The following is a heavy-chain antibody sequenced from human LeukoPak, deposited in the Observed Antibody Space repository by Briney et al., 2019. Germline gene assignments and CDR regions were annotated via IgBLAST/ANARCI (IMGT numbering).Heavy chain of an antibody. CDR3: ARGGRVAARPLKVLAY. J-gene: IGHJ4*02. D-gene: IGHD6-6*01. V-gene: IGHV4-34*01. CDR1: GGYFSGYY. Sequence: TSETLSLTCAVYGGYFSGYYCSWIRQPPAKVLEWIGEINHSGSTNYNPSRKSRVTRSLDTSKNQFALKLPAVTAADTAVHYCARGGRVAARPLKVLAYWGQGTLVTVSS. CDR2: INHSGST.